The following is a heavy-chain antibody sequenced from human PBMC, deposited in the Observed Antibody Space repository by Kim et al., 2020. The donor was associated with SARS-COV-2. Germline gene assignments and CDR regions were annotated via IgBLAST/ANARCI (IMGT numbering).Heavy chain of an antibody. D-gene: IGHD6-13*01. CDR2: INHSGST. V-gene: IGHV4-34*01. CDR1: GGSFSVYY. J-gene: IGHJ4*01. CDR3: ARGEYSSSWYGRRYYFDY. Sequence: SETLSLTCAVYGGSFSVYYWSWIRQPPGKGLEWIGEINHSGSTNYNPSLKSRVTISVDTSKNQFSLKLSSVTAADTAVYYCARGEYSSSWYGRRYYFDY.